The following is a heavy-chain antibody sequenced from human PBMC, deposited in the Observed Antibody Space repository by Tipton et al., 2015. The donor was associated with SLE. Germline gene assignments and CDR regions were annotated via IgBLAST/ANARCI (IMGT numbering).Heavy chain of an antibody. CDR1: GFTFSSYS. CDR3: ARLYYYDSSAEPD. CDR2: ISSSSTYI. D-gene: IGHD3-22*01. J-gene: IGHJ4*02. Sequence: SLRLSCAASGFTFSSYSMNWVRQAPGKGLEWVSSISSSSTYIYYADSVKGRFTISRDNAKNSLYLQMNSLRAEDTAVYYCARLYYYDSSAEPDWGQGTLVTVSS. V-gene: IGHV3-21*01.